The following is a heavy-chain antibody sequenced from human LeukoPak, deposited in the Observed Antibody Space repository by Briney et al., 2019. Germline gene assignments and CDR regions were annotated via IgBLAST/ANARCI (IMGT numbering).Heavy chain of an antibody. J-gene: IGHJ4*02. V-gene: IGHV3-30*02. Sequence: GGSLRLSCAASGFTFSSYAMSWVRQAPGKGLEWVAFIRYDGSNKYYADSVKGRFTISRDNSKNTLYLQMNSLRAEDTAVYYCAKSVGATDPFDYWGQGTLVTVSS. CDR2: IRYDGSNK. CDR3: AKSVGATDPFDY. D-gene: IGHD1-26*01. CDR1: GFTFSSYA.